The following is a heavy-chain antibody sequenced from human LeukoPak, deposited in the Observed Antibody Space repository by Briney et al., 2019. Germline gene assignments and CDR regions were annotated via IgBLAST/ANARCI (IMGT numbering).Heavy chain of an antibody. Sequence: PGGSLRLSCAASGFTFSNAWMTWVRQAPGKGLEWVANIKQDGSEKYYVDSVKGRFTISRDNAKNSLYLQMNSLRAEDTAVYYCARGGGLDIWGQGTMVTVSS. CDR2: IKQDGSEK. J-gene: IGHJ3*02. V-gene: IGHV3-7*05. CDR1: GFTFSNAW. CDR3: ARGGGLDI.